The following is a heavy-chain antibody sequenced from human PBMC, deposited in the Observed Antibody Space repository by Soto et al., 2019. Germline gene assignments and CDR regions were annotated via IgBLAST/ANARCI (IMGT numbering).Heavy chain of an antibody. CDR3: AVQKAYCGGDCRAFDI. V-gene: IGHV5-51*01. J-gene: IGHJ3*02. CDR2: IYPGDSDT. D-gene: IGHD2-21*02. CDR1: GYSFTSYW. Sequence: GESLKISCKGSGYSFTSYWIGWVRQMPGKGLECMGIIYPGDSDTRYSPSFQGQVTISADKSISTAYVQWSSLKASDTAMYYCAVQKAYCGGDCRAFDIWGQGTMVTVSS.